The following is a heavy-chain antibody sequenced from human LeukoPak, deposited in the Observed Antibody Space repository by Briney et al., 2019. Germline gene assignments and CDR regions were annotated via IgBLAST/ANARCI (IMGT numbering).Heavy chain of an antibody. V-gene: IGHV1-18*01. D-gene: IGHD6-19*01. Sequence: RASAKVSCKDPGYTSTSSGIRWVRQALEQGLERMGWSSAYYGNTNVAQKLQSRVAITTDTSTSTTYMVLRSLRADDTAVYYCARDPGIAVAFTICCWGQGTLVTFSS. CDR2: SSAYYGNT. CDR3: ARDPGIAVAFTICC. J-gene: IGHJ4*02. CDR1: GYTSTSSG.